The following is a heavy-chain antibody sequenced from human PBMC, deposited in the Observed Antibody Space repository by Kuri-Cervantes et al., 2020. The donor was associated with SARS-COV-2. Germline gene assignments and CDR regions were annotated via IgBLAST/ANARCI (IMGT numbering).Heavy chain of an antibody. Sequence: GGSLRLSCAASGFTFSSYAMHWVRQAPGKGLEWVAVISYDGSNTYYADSVKGRFTISRDNSKNTLYLQMNSLRAEDTAVYYCAKGSEWWSEGGDYFDYWGQGTLVTVSS. CDR2: ISYDGSNT. CDR3: AKGSEWWSEGGDYFDY. J-gene: IGHJ4*02. CDR1: GFTFSSYA. V-gene: IGHV3-30*04. D-gene: IGHD2-15*01.